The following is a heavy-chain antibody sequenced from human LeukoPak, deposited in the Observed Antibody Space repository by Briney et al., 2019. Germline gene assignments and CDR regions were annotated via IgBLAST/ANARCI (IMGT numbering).Heavy chain of an antibody. J-gene: IGHJ4*02. CDR3: ARDYDSSGWLDY. CDR1: GYTFTSYG. D-gene: IGHD3-22*01. V-gene: IGHV1-18*01. CDR2: ISAYNGNT. Sequence: ASVKVSCKASGYTFTSYGISWVRQAPGQGLEWMGWISAYNGNTNYAQKLQDRVTMTTDTSTSRAYMELRSLRSDDTAVYYCARDYDSSGWLDYWGQGTLVTVSS.